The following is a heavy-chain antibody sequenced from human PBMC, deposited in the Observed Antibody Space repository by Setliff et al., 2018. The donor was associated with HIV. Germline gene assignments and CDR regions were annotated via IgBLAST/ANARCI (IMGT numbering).Heavy chain of an antibody. Sequence: GGSLRLSCEASGFNVEKSGMHWIRQAPGKGLEWVAVMYYDGVTTYYADSVKGRFTISGDGSKNMIFLQMNSLRVDDTAVYYCARGRVLEWLLSHWGQGTRVTVSS. D-gene: IGHD3-3*01. CDR2: MYYDGVTT. CDR3: ARGRVLEWLLSH. J-gene: IGHJ4*02. CDR1: GFNVEKSG. V-gene: IGHV3-30*12.